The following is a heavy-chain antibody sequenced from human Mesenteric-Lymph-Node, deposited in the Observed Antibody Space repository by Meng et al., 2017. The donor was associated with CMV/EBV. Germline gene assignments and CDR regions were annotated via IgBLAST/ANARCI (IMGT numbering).Heavy chain of an antibody. CDR1: GYTFTSYC. CDR2: ISAYNGNT. V-gene: IGHV1-18*01. D-gene: IGHD2-2*01. Sequence: ASVKVSCKASGYTFTSYCISWLLQAPGQGLEWRGWISAYNGNTNYEKKLQGRVTMTTDTSTSTAYMELRSLRSDDTAVYYCARDGYCSSTSCLYTSYYYYYGMDVWGQGTTVTVSS. CDR3: ARDGYCSSTSCLYTSYYYYYGMDV. J-gene: IGHJ6*02.